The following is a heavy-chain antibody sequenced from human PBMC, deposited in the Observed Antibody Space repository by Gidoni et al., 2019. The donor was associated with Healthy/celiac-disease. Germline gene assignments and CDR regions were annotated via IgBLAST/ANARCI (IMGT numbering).Heavy chain of an antibody. CDR3: ARWAPLPQDY. J-gene: IGHJ4*02. CDR1: GFTFSSYS. D-gene: IGHD1-26*01. V-gene: IGHV3-21*01. CDR2: ISSSSSYI. Sequence: EVQLVESGGGLVKPGGSLSLSCAASGFTFSSYSMTGVGHAPGKGLEWVSSISSSSSYIYYEDSVKGRFTISRDNAKNSLYLQMNSRRAEDTAVYYCARWAPLPQDYWGQGTLVTVSS.